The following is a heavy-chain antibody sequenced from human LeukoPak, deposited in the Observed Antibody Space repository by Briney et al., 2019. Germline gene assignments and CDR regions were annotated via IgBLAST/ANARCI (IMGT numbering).Heavy chain of an antibody. CDR1: GFTFSSYA. Sequence: GGSLRLSCAASGFTFSSYAMHWVRQAPGKGLEYVSAISSNGGSTYYANSVKGRFTISRDNSKNTLYLQMGSLRAEDMAVYYCARVQYYYDSSGYYLNWFDPWGQGTLVTVSS. CDR2: ISSNGGST. V-gene: IGHV3-64*01. CDR3: ARVQYYYDSSGYYLNWFDP. J-gene: IGHJ5*02. D-gene: IGHD3-22*01.